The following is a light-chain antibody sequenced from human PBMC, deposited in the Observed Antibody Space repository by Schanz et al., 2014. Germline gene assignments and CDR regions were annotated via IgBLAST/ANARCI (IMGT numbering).Light chain of an antibody. J-gene: IGKJ4*01. V-gene: IGKV4-1*01. CDR1: QSVLHTSKNKNY. CDR3: QQYYGLPLT. CDR2: WAS. Sequence: DIVMTQSPDSLAVSLGERATIKCKSSQSVLHTSKNKNYVAWYQQKPGQPPKLLIYWASTRQSGVPDRFTGGGSGTDFTLTISSLQAEDVAVYYCQQYYGLPLTFGGGTKVEIK.